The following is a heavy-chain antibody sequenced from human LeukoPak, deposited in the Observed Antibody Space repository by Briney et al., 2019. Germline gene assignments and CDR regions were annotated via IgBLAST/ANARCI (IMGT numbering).Heavy chain of an antibody. Sequence: SETLSLTCTVSGGSISSYYWSWIRQPPGKGLEWMGYIYYSGTTSYSPSLKSRVTIAVDTSKNQFSLKLSSVTAAGTAVYYCARDRGRPYYFDYWGQGTLVTVSS. J-gene: IGHJ4*02. V-gene: IGHV4-59*01. CDR2: IYYSGTT. CDR3: ARDRGRPYYFDY. CDR1: GGSISSYY.